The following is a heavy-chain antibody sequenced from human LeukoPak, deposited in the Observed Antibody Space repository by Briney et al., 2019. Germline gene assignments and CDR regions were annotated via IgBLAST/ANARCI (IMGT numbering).Heavy chain of an antibody. V-gene: IGHV1-69*04. CDR2: IIPILGIA. D-gene: IGHD6-6*01. CDR1: GGTFSSYA. Sequence: PWASVKVSCKASGGTFSSYAISWVRQAPGQGLEWMGRIIPILGIANYAQKFQGRVTITADKSTSTAYMELSSLRSEDTAVYYCARGWTSSSLDYWGQGTLVTVSS. CDR3: ARGWTSSSLDY. J-gene: IGHJ4*02.